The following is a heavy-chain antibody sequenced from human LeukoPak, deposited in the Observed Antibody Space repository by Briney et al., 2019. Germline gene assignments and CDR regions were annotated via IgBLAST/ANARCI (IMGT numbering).Heavy chain of an antibody. D-gene: IGHD6-13*01. Sequence: GASAKVSCKASGYTFISYDINWVRQATGQGLEWMGWMNPNSGNTGYAQKFQGRVTMTRNTSISTAYMELSSLRSEDTAAYYCARVQGSSWTFDYWGQGTLVTVSS. CDR2: MNPNSGNT. CDR3: ARVQGSSWTFDY. J-gene: IGHJ4*02. V-gene: IGHV1-8*01. CDR1: GYTFISYD.